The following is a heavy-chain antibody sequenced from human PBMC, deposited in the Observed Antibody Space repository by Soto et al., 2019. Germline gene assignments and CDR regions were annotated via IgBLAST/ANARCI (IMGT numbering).Heavy chain of an antibody. CDR2: INSGGSA. J-gene: IGHJ4*02. D-gene: IGHD6-19*01. CDR1: SGSIRTSDYY. V-gene: IGHV4-39*01. CDR3: EDMRGQWLPRD. Sequence: PSETLSLTCTVFSGSIRTSDYYLRWLRQPPGEGLEWIGNINSGGSAYYYPSLRNRVTISVDTSKNQFSLRLSSVTAADTAVYYCEDMRGQWLPRDWGQGILVTVSS.